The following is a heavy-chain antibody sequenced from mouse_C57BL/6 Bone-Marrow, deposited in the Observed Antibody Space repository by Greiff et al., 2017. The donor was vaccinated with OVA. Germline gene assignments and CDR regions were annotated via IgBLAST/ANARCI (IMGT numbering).Heavy chain of an antibody. Sequence: DVHLLESGEGLVKPGGSPKLSCAASGFTFSSYAMSWVRQTPEKRLEWVAYISSGGDYIYYADTVKGRFTISRDNARNTLYLQMSSLKSEDTAMYYCTRLLDAMDYWGQGTSVTVSS. CDR2: ISSGGDYI. CDR3: TRLLDAMDY. D-gene: IGHD2-1*01. V-gene: IGHV5-9-1*02. J-gene: IGHJ4*01. CDR1: GFTFSSYA.